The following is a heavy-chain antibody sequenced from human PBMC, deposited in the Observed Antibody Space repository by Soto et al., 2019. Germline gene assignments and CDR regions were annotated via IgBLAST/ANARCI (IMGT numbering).Heavy chain of an antibody. CDR3: ARYPKITIFGHTYYYMAV. CDR1: GFTFSSYG. V-gene: IGHV3-33*01. CDR2: IWYDGSNK. D-gene: IGHD3-3*01. Sequence: GGSLRLSCAASGFTFSSYGMHWVRQAPGKGLEWVAVIWYDGSNKYYADSVKGRFTISRDNSKNTLYLQMNSLRAEDTAVYYCARYPKITIFGHTYYYMAVWGKGTTVTVSS. J-gene: IGHJ6*03.